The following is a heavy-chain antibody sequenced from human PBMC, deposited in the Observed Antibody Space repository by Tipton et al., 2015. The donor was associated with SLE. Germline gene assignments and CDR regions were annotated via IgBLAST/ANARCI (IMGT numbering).Heavy chain of an antibody. CDR1: GFIFSEYA. Sequence: SLRLSCTASGFIFSEYAMNWVRQTPGKGLEWVSHIGGSGVDTYYADSVKGRFTISSDNSKRSLYLQMNNLRPDDTAVYYCAKDAIERNGVFDAFDIWGQGALVTVSS. V-gene: IGHV3-23*01. J-gene: IGHJ3*02. CDR3: AKDAIERNGVFDAFDI. CDR2: IGGSGVDT. D-gene: IGHD3-3*01.